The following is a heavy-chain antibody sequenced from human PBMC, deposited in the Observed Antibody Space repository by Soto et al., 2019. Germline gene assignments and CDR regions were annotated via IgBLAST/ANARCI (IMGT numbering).Heavy chain of an antibody. V-gene: IGHV4-39*01. CDR3: GRLEGLATISYYFDY. J-gene: IGHJ4*02. D-gene: IGHD3-9*01. CDR2: VYYSGST. Sequence: SVTLGLTWSVSGGSVSNISYYWGWDRQPPGKGLEWIGSVYYSGSTYYNPSLESRVTISVDKSKNQFSLKLMSLSAADTAVYYCGRLEGLATISYYFDYWGQGALVTVSS. CDR1: GGSVSNISYY.